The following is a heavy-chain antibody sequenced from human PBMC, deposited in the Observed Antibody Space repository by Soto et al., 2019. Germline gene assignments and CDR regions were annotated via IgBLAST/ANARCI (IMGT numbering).Heavy chain of an antibody. CDR2: ISYDGSNK. D-gene: IGHD6-19*01. CDR3: ARVTVVAGTSGAFDI. V-gene: IGHV3-30-3*01. CDR1: GFTFSSYA. Sequence: HPGGSLRLSCAASGFTFSSYAMHWVRQAPGKGLEWVAVISYDGSNKYYADSVKGRFTISRDNSKNTLYLQMNSLRAEDTAVYYCARVTVVAGTSGAFDIWGQGTMVTVSS. J-gene: IGHJ3*02.